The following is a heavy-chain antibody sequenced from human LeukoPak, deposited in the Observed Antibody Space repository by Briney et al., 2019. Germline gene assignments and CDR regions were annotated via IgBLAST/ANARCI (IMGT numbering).Heavy chain of an antibody. D-gene: IGHD5-18*01. Sequence: SETLSLTCDVSGVSINTCCYYWTWIRQPPGKGLEWIGHKYYSGSTRYNSSLRRRLTISLDSSKNQFSLRLTSVTAADTAVYYCARGRSYGFDFDSWGPGTLVIVSS. V-gene: IGHV4-61*01. CDR1: GVSINTCCYY. CDR2: KYYSGST. CDR3: ARGRSYGFDFDS. J-gene: IGHJ4*02.